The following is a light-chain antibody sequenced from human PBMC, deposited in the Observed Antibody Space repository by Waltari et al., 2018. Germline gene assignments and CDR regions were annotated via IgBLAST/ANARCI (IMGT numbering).Light chain of an antibody. CDR1: SSDVGNFKR. V-gene: IGLV2-23*02. J-gene: IGLJ2*01. CDR2: AVS. Sequence: QSALTQPPSASGSPGQSIPISCTGTSSDVGNFKRVSWYQQHPGKAPKLMIYAVSKRPSGVSDRFSGSKSGDMASLTISGLQPEDEAEYFCSSYAGSSKGVFGGGTKVTVL. CDR3: SSYAGSSKGV.